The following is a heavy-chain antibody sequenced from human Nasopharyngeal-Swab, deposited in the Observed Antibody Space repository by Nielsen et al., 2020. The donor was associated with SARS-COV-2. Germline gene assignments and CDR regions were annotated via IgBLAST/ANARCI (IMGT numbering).Heavy chain of an antibody. D-gene: IGHD3-10*01. CDR3: ARDRGVAPSNYVDY. V-gene: IGHV3-20*04. CDR2: IKWNGGST. CDR1: GFIFDDYG. Sequence: ESLNIPCAASGFIFDDYGMRWVRQAPGKGLEWVSAIKWNGGSTVYADSVKGRFTISRDNAKNSLFLQMNSLRVEDTAFYYCARDRGVAPSNYVDYWGQGTLVTVSS. J-gene: IGHJ4*02.